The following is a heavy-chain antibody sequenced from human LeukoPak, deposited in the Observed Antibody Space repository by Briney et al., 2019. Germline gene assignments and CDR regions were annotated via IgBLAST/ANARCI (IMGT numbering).Heavy chain of an antibody. J-gene: IGHJ6*03. D-gene: IGHD3-10*01. V-gene: IGHV1-69*05. CDR1: GGTFSSYA. CDR2: IIPIFGTA. CDR3: ARDPMYYYEPYYYYYYMDV. Sequence: GASVKVSCKASGGTFSSYAISWVRQAPGQGLEWMGGIIPIFGTANYAQKFQGRVTITTDDSTSTAYMELSSLRSEDTAVYYCARDPMYYYEPYYYYYYMDVWGKGTTVTVSS.